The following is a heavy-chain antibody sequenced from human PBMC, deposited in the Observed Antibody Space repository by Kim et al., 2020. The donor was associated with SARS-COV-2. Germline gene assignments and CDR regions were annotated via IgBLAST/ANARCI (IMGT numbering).Heavy chain of an antibody. V-gene: IGHV5-51*01. CDR3: ARLISSVTGGFDY. J-gene: IGHJ4*02. D-gene: IGHD6-6*01. Sequence: YRPAIHGQVTISAENSISPAYLQWSSLKASDTAMYYCARLISSVTGGFDYWGQGTLVTVSS.